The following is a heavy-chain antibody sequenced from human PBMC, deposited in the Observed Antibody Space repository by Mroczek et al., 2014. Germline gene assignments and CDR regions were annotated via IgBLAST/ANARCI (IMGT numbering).Heavy chain of an antibody. CDR1: GGSISSGGYY. V-gene: IGHV4-31*03. CDR3: ARGISVDKAAYDFWSGYYYFDY. D-gene: IGHD3-3*01. CDR2: IYYSGST. Sequence: QVQLQESGPGLVKPSQTLSLTCTVSGGSISSGGYYWSWIRQHPGKGLEWIGYIYYSGSTYYNPSLKSRVTISVDTSKNQFSLKLSSVTAADTAVYYCARGISVDKAAYDFWSGYYYFDYWGQGTLVTVSS. J-gene: IGHJ4*02.